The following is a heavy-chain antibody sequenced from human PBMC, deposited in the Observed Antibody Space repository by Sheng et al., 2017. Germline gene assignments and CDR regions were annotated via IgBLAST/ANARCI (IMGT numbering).Heavy chain of an antibody. Sequence: QVQLQESGPGLVKPSETLSLTCTVSGGSISNYYWSWIRQPAGKGLEWIGRINTSGSSNYNSSLKGRVTMSVDTSKNQFSLKLTSVAAGDTAVYYCAREGGATRLLDYWGQGTLVTVSS. CDR2: INTSGSS. V-gene: IGHV4-4*07. J-gene: IGHJ4*02. D-gene: IGHD1-26*01. CDR1: GGSISNYY. CDR3: AREGGATRLLDY.